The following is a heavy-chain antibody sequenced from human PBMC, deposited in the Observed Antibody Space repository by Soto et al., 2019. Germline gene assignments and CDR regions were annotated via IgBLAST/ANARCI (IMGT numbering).Heavy chain of an antibody. V-gene: IGHV1-69*06. CDR2: IIPIFGTA. CDR1: GGTFSSYS. J-gene: IGHJ6*02. Sequence: PVEVPCQASGGTFSSYSISWVRPAPGQGLEWMGGIIPIFGTANYAQKFQGRVTITADKSTSTAYMELSSLRSEDTAVYYCARVRGTGGHYYYGMDVWGQGTTVTVSS. D-gene: IGHD3-16*01. CDR3: ARVRGTGGHYYYGMDV.